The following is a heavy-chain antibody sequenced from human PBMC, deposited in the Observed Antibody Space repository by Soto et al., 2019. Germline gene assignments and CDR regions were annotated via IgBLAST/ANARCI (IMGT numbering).Heavy chain of an antibody. CDR3: AGDGAGGRGIAAAGNGDY. J-gene: IGHJ4*02. D-gene: IGHD6-13*01. Sequence: QVQLVQSGAEVKKPGASVKVSCKASGYTFPSYGISWVRQAPGQGLEWMGWISAYNGKTNYAQKLQGRVTMNTDTTPSRDYMERRSLRSDDTAVYYCAGDGAGGRGIAAAGNGDYWGQGTLVTVSS. V-gene: IGHV1-18*01. CDR2: ISAYNGKT. CDR1: GYTFPSYG.